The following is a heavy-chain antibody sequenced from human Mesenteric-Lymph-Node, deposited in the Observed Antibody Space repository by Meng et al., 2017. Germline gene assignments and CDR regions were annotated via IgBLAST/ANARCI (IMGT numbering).Heavy chain of an antibody. CDR2: ISAYNGNT. D-gene: IGHD1-26*01. V-gene: IGHV1-18*01. Sequence: ARLVPAGGEVKKAGAYLKVSRQASSYTFTNYGITWVRQAPGQGLEWMGWISAYNGNTNYAQTLQGRVTMTTDTSTSTAYMELRSLRSDDTAVYYCARVEVGITSGDYWGQGTLVTVSS. CDR3: ARVEVGITSGDY. J-gene: IGHJ4*02. CDR1: SYTFTNYG.